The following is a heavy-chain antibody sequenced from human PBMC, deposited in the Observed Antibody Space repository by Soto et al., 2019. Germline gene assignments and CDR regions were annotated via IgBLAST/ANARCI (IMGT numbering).Heavy chain of an antibody. Sequence: QVQLVQSGAEVKKPGASVKVSCKASGYTFTSYGISWVRQAPGQGLEWMGWISAYNGNTKYAQKLQGRVTMTTDTSTSTAYMEPRSLKSDDTAVFYCARTYFDFWSGYYTPQALGYWGQGTLVTVSS. J-gene: IGHJ4*02. V-gene: IGHV1-18*01. D-gene: IGHD3-3*01. CDR1: GYTFTSYG. CDR2: ISAYNGNT. CDR3: ARTYFDFWSGYYTPQALGY.